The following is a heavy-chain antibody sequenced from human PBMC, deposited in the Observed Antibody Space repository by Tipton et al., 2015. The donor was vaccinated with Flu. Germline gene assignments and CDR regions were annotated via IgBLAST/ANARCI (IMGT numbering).Heavy chain of an antibody. CDR2: IYYSGST. J-gene: IGHJ6*02. CDR1: GGSISSSSYY. V-gene: IGHV4-39*07. D-gene: IGHD3-10*01. CDR3: ARDRLLWFGDRYGMDA. Sequence: TLSLTCTVSGGSISSSSYYWGWIRQPPGKGLEWIGSIYYSGSTYFNPYLKSRVTISVDTSKNQFSLKLSSVTAADTAVYYCARDRLLWFGDRYGMDAWGQGTTVTVSS.